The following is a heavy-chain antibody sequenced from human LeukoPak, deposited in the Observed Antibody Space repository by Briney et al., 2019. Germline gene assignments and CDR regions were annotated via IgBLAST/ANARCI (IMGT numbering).Heavy chain of an antibody. Sequence: GGSLRLSCAASGFTFSSYSMNWVRQAPGKGLEWVSYISSSSSTIYYTDSVKGRFSISRDNAKNSLYLQMNSLRAEDTAVYYCARRWGYCSSTSCNSRFDYWGQGTLVTVSS. V-gene: IGHV3-48*01. CDR2: ISSSSSTI. D-gene: IGHD2-2*02. CDR1: GFTFSSYS. J-gene: IGHJ4*02. CDR3: ARRWGYCSSTSCNSRFDY.